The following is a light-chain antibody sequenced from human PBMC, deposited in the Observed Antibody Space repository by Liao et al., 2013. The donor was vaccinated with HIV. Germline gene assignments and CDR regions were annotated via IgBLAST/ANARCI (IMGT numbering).Light chain of an antibody. Sequence: SYELTQPPSVSVSPGQTARITCSGDALPKQYAYWYQQKPGQAPVLVIYKDKERPSGIPERFSGSSSGTKVTLTISGVQAEDEADYYCLSADTSGSWVFGGGTKLTVL. V-gene: IGLV3-25*03. CDR1: ALPKQY. J-gene: IGLJ3*02. CDR3: LSADTSGSWV. CDR2: KDK.